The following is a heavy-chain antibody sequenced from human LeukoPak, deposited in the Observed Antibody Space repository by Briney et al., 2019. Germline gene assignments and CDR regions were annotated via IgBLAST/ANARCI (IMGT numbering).Heavy chain of an antibody. Sequence: EGSLRLSCAASGFTFSSSAMSWVRQAPGKGLEWVSAISGSGASTYYADSVKGRFTISRDNSKNTLYLQMNSLRAEDTAVYYCARDINSDPTVIFDYWGQGTLVTVSS. CDR2: ISGSGAST. CDR1: GFTFSSSA. V-gene: IGHV3-23*01. D-gene: IGHD4-17*01. CDR3: ARDINSDPTVIFDY. J-gene: IGHJ4*02.